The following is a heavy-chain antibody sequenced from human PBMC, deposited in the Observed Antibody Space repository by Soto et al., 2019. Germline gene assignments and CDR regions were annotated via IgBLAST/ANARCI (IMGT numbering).Heavy chain of an antibody. CDR3: AREGRGSSSSVLVY. J-gene: IGHJ4*02. Sequence: QVQLVESGGGLVKPGGSLRLSCAASGFRFSDYDMCWIRQAPGKGLEWISSIDSSGRTRFYADSVKGRFTISRDNAKNSLCLQMNSPRAEDMAVYYCAREGRGSSSSVLVYWGQGTLVTVSS. D-gene: IGHD6-6*01. V-gene: IGHV3-11*01. CDR1: GFRFSDYD. CDR2: IDSSGRTR.